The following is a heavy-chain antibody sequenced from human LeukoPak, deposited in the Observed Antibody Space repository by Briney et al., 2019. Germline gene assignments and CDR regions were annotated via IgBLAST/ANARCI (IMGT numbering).Heavy chain of an antibody. CDR3: AREGYYYDSSGYFPFDY. V-gene: IGHV1-8*01. CDR1: GYTFTNFD. CDR2: MNPKTGNT. J-gene: IGHJ4*02. Sequence: ASVKVSCKASGYTFTNFDINWVRQATGQGLEWMGWMNPKTGNTGSAQKLQGRVTITGNTSISTAYMELSSLRSEDTAVYYCAREGYYYDSSGYFPFDYWGQGTLVTVSS. D-gene: IGHD3-22*01.